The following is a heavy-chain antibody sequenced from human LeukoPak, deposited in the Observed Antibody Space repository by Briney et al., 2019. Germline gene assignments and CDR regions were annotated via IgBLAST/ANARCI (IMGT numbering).Heavy chain of an antibody. CDR2: IYYSGST. V-gene: IGHV4-59*01. CDR1: GGSISSYY. Sequence: PSETLSLTCTVSGGSISSYYWSWIRQPPGKGLEWIGYIYYSGSTNYYPSLKSRVTISVDTSKNQFSLKLSSVTAADTAVYYCASFGSGWSGGFDPWGQGTLVTVSS. CDR3: ASFGSGWSGGFDP. J-gene: IGHJ5*02. D-gene: IGHD6-19*01.